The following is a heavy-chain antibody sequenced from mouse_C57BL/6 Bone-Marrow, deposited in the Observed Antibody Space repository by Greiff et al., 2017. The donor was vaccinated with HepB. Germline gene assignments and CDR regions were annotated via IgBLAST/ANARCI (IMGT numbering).Heavy chain of an antibody. CDR1: GYSITSGYY. V-gene: IGHV3-6*01. CDR2: ISYDGSN. J-gene: IGHJ2*01. Sequence: DVKLVESGPGLVKPSQSLSLTCSVTGYSITSGYYWNWIRQFPGNKLEWMGYISYDGSNNYNPSLKNRISITRDTSKNQFFLKLNSVTTEDTATYYCARSTVNSFDYWGQGTTLTVSS. CDR3: ARSTVNSFDY. D-gene: IGHD1-1*01.